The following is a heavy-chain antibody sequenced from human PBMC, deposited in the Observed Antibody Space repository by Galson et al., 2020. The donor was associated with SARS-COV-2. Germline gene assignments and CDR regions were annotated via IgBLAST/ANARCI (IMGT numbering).Heavy chain of an antibody. CDR2: ISSRGTTK. CDR3: VRVHGDYAYNWFDP. J-gene: IGHJ5*02. CDR1: GFRMSDFY. D-gene: IGHD4-17*01. V-gene: IGHV3-11*01. Sequence: GESLKISCAASGFRMSDFYMGWIRQAPGKGLEWVSFISSRGTTKYYADSVQGRFAISKDSANNSLYLQMNSLRPEDTAVYYCVRVHGDYAYNWFDPWGQGTLVSVSS.